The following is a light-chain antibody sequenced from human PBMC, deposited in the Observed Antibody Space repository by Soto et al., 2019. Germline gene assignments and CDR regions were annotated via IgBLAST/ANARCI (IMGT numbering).Light chain of an antibody. Sequence: QYALTQPASVSGSPGQSITISCTGTSSDVGSYNLVSWYQHHPGQAPQLIIYEVTKRPSGISDRFSGSKSGNTASLTISGLQSEDAADYYCCSYAQVNHFVFGGGTKVTVL. CDR1: SSDVGSYNL. V-gene: IGLV2-23*02. CDR3: CSYAQVNHFV. CDR2: EVT. J-gene: IGLJ2*01.